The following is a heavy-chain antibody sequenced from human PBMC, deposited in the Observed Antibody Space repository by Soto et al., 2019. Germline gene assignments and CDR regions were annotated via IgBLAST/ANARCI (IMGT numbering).Heavy chain of an antibody. V-gene: IGHV4-30-4*01. CDR1: GGSVTGGRFY. Sequence: PSETLSLTCTVSGGSVTGGRFYWSWIRQTPGKALEWVGFILYSGNTFYSPSLKSRLTISMDASRNQFSLKLTSVTAADTAVYYCARGFNDRGLTHEIWGRGTRVTVSS. D-gene: IGHD3-10*02. CDR3: ARGFNDRGLTHEI. J-gene: IGHJ4*01. CDR2: ILYSGNT.